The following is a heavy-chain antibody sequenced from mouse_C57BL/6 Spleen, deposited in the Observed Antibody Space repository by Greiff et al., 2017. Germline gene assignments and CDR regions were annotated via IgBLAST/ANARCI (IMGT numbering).Heavy chain of an antibody. CDR1: GYTFTSYW. CDR2: IDPSDSET. CDR3: ARGRNCAYYFDY. D-gene: IGHD4-1*01. J-gene: IGHJ2*01. Sequence: QVQLQQPGAELVRPGSSVKLSCKASGYTFTSYWMHWVKQRPIQGLEWIGNIDPSDSETHYNQKFKDKATLTVEKSSSTAYIQLRSLTSEDSAVYYCARGRNCAYYFDYWGPGPTLTVSS. V-gene: IGHV1-52*01.